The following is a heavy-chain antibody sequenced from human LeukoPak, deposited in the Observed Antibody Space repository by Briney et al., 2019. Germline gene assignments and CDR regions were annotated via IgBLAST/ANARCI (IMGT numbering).Heavy chain of an antibody. CDR1: GYTFTSYG. V-gene: IGHV1-18*01. CDR3: ARVHYDFWSGYQYYFDY. Sequence: ASVKVSCKASGYTFTSYGISWVRQAPGQGLEWMGWISAYNGNTNYAQKLQGRVTMTTDTSTSTAYMELRSLRSDDTAVYYCARVHYDFWSGYQYYFDYWAREPWSPSPQ. J-gene: IGHJ4*02. D-gene: IGHD3-3*01. CDR2: ISAYNGNT.